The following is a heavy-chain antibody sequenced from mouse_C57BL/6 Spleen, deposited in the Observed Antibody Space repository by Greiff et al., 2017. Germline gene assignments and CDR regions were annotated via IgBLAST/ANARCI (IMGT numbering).Heavy chain of an antibody. V-gene: IGHV1-64*01. Sequence: VKLQQPGAELVKPGASVKLSCKASGYTFTSYWMPWVKPRPGPGLEWIGMIHPNSGSTNYNEKFKSKATLTVDKSSSTAYMQLSSLTSEDAAVYYCAREGDYDYDGYFDYWGQGTTLTVSS. J-gene: IGHJ2*01. D-gene: IGHD2-4*01. CDR3: AREGDYDYDGYFDY. CDR2: IHPNSGST. CDR1: GYTFTSYW.